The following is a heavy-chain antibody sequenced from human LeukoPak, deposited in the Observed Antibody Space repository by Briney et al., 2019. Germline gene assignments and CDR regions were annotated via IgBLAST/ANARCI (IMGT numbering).Heavy chain of an antibody. Sequence: PSVTLSLTCTVSGGSISSYYWSWIRQPPGKGLEWIGYIYYSGSTNYNPSLKSRVTISVDTSKNQFSLKLSSVTAADTAVYYCARERGRDAFDIWGQGTMVTVSS. CDR1: GGSISSYY. J-gene: IGHJ3*02. CDR3: ARERGRDAFDI. V-gene: IGHV4-59*01. CDR2: IYYSGST.